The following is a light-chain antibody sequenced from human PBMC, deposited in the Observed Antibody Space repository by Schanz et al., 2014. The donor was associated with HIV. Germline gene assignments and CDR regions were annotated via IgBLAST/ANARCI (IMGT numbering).Light chain of an antibody. CDR3: QSYDSSRSVV. V-gene: IGLV2-14*03. J-gene: IGLJ2*01. CDR1: SGDVGPYDY. CDR2: GVS. Sequence: QSALTQPASVSGSAGQSITISCTGTSGDVGPYDYVSWYQQHPGQAPKLMIYGVSNRPSGVPDRFSGSKSGTSASLAITGLQAEDEADYYCQSYDSSRSVVFGGGTKLTVL.